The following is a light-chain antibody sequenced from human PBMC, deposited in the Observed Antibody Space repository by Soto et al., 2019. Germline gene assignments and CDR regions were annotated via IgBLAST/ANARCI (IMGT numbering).Light chain of an antibody. Sequence: EIVLTQSPGTLSLSPGERATLSCRASQSVPSTYLAWYQQRPGQAPRLLIYGVSTRAPGIPDRFSGSGSGTDFTLTISRLEPEDFATYYCQQSYTTPFTFGPGTKVDIK. CDR2: GVS. J-gene: IGKJ3*01. CDR1: QSVPSTY. V-gene: IGKV3-20*01. CDR3: QQSYTTPFT.